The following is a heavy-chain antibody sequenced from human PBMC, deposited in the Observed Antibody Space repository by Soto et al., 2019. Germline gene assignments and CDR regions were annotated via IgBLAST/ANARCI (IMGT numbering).Heavy chain of an antibody. CDR2: IYYSWNN. D-gene: IGHD3-22*01. CDR1: GVSISNYY. J-gene: IGHJ1*01. CDR3: ARMTNYYDSASYHTEYFKH. V-gene: IGHV4-59*01. Sequence: SETLSLTCTVSGVSISNYYWTWIRQPPGKGLEWIGYIYYSWNNNYNPSLKSRVTISVDTSKKQFSLKLSSVTAADTAIYYCARMTNYYDSASYHTEYFKHWGQGTLVTVSS.